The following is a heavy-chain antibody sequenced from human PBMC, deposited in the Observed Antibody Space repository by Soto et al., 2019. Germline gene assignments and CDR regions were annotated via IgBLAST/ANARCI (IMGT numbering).Heavy chain of an antibody. CDR3: ARDMMWSWFDP. Sequence: ETLSLTCTVSGGSISSYYWSWIRQPPGKGLEWIGYIYYSGSTNYNPSLKSRVTISVDTSKNQFSLKLSSVTAADTAVYYCARDMMWSWFDPWGQGTLVTVSS. D-gene: IGHD3-16*01. CDR1: GGSISSYY. CDR2: IYYSGST. V-gene: IGHV4-59*01. J-gene: IGHJ5*02.